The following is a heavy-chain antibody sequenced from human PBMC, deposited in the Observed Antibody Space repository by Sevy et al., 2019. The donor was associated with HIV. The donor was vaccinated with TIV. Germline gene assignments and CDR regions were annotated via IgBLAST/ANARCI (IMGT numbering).Heavy chain of an antibody. CDR3: ARDRGMIVNY. D-gene: IGHD3-22*01. V-gene: IGHV3-7*01. CDR1: GFTFSNYW. J-gene: IGHJ4*02. Sequence: GGSQRLSCAASGFTFSNYWMNWVRQAPGKGLEWVANIKQDGSEKRYVESVKGRFTISRDNAKNSLYLQMNSLRAEDAAVYYCARDRGMIVNYWGQGTLVTVSS. CDR2: IKQDGSEK.